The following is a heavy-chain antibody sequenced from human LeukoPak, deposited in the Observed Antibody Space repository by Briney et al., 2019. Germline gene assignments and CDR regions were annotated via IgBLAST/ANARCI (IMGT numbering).Heavy chain of an antibody. J-gene: IGHJ4*02. D-gene: IGHD3-22*01. Sequence: GGSLRLSCAASGFSFSDHYMDWVRQAPGEGLEWVDRTRNKANSYSTEYAASVKGRFTISRDDSKDSMYLQMNSLKTEDKAVYYCATSYDSRGHYYLGGYWGQGSLVTVSS. CDR2: TRNKANSYST. CDR3: ATSYDSRGHYYLGGY. CDR1: GFSFSDHY. V-gene: IGHV3-72*01.